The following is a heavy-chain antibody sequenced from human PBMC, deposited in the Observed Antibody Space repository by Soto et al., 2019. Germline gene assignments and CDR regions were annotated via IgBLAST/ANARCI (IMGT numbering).Heavy chain of an antibody. V-gene: IGHV3-23*01. D-gene: IGHD5-12*01. Sequence: GGSLRLSCAASGFTFSSYAMSWVRQAPGKGLEWVSAISGSGGSTYYADSVKGRFTISRDNSKNTLYLQMNSLRAEDTAVYYCANGFSATKGNGYYYYYYYMDVWGKGTTVTVSS. CDR2: ISGSGGST. CDR1: GFTFSSYA. CDR3: ANGFSATKGNGYYYYYYYMDV. J-gene: IGHJ6*03.